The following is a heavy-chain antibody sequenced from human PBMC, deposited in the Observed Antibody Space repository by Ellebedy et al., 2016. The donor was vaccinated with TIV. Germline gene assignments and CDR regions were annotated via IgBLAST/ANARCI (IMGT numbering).Heavy chain of an antibody. V-gene: IGHV3-48*02. J-gene: IGHJ4*02. D-gene: IGHD2-21*02. CDR1: GFTFSSYS. Sequence: GESLKISXAASGFTFSSYSMNWVRQAPGKGLEWVSYISSSSSTIYYADSVKGRFTISRDNAKNSLYLQMNSLRDEDTAVYYCARGRGPYCGGDCYSGVGDYWGQGTLVTVSS. CDR3: ARGRGPYCGGDCYSGVGDY. CDR2: ISSSSSTI.